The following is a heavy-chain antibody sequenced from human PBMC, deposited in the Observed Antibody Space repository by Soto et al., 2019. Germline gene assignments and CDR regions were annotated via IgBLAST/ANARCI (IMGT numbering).Heavy chain of an antibody. CDR2: VTHIGSA. J-gene: IGHJ5*02. CDR1: GGSLSGYY. Sequence: PSETLSLTCAVYGGSLSGYYWSWVRQPPGKGLEWIGEVTHIGSANYNPSLKSRVTISVDTSKNQFSLTLTSVTAADTAVYYCARGPLTRYNWFDPWGQGTLVTVSS. CDR3: ARGPLTRYNWFDP. V-gene: IGHV4-34*01.